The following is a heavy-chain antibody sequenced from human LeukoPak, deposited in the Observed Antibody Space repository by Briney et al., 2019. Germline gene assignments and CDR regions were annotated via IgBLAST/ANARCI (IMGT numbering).Heavy chain of an antibody. CDR1: GGSFSGYY. CDR3: ARRSILTLFDY. D-gene: IGHD3-9*01. J-gene: IGHJ4*02. V-gene: IGHV4-34*01. Sequence: SETLSLTCAVYGGSFSGYYWSWIRQPPGKGLEWIGEINHSGSTNYNPSLKSRVTMSVDTSKNQFSLKLSSVTAADTAVYYCARRSILTLFDYWGQGTLVTVSS. CDR2: INHSGST.